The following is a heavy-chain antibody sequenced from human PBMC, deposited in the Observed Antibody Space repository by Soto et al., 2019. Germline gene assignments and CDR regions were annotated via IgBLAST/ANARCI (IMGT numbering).Heavy chain of an antibody. Sequence: GGSLRLSCAASGFTFSSYEMNWVRQAPGKGLEWVSYISSSGSTIYYADSVKGRFTISRDNAKNSLYLQMNSLRAEDTAVYYCARAGYYDSSGYYLVYFDYWGQGTLVTVSS. V-gene: IGHV3-48*03. D-gene: IGHD3-22*01. CDR3: ARAGYYDSSGYYLVYFDY. CDR1: GFTFSSYE. CDR2: ISSSGSTI. J-gene: IGHJ4*02.